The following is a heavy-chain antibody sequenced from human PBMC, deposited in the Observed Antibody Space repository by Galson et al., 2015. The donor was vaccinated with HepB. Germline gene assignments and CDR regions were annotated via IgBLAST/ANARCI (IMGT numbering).Heavy chain of an antibody. CDR2: ISSGGGST. J-gene: IGHJ5*02. V-gene: IGHV3-23*01. CDR1: GFTFSSYA. Sequence: SLRLSCAASGFTFSSYAMTWVRQAPGKGLEWVSVISSGGGSTYYADSVRGRFTISRDNSKNTLYLQMNSLRAEDTAVYYCAKTLRYCRGGSCYGVRWFDPWGQGTLVTVSS. D-gene: IGHD2-15*01. CDR3: AKTLRYCRGGSCYGVRWFDP.